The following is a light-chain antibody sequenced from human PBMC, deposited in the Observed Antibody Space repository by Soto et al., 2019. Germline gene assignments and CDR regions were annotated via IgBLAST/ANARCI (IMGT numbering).Light chain of an antibody. V-gene: IGKV3-11*01. J-gene: IGKJ5*01. Sequence: EIVMMQSPATLSVSPGERATLSCRASQSVKTFLVWYQHRPGQAPRVLIYDASHRASGIPARFSGSGSGTDFTLTISSLEPEDAALYYCQQRSNWPPITFGQGTRLEIK. CDR3: QQRSNWPPIT. CDR1: QSVKTF. CDR2: DAS.